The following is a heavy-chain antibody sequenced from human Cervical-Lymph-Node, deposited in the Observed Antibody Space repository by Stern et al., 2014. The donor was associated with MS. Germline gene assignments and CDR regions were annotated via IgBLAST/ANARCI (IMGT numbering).Heavy chain of an antibody. J-gene: IGHJ6*02. D-gene: IGHD3-22*01. CDR3: AKQYFDSSGYSYYYGMDV. Sequence: EDQLVESGGDLVQPGGSLRLSCAASGLTFNKYAINWVRQAPGKGLEWVSTISGSGGRTYYADYVKGRFTISRDNAENTLYLQMHSLRAEDTAIYYCAKQYFDSSGYSYYYGMDVWGQGTTVTVSS. V-gene: IGHV3-23*04. CDR1: GLTFNKYA. CDR2: ISGSGGRT.